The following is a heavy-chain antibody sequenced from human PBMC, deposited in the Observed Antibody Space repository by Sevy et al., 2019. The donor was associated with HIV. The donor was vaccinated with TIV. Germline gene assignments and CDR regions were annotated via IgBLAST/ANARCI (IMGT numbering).Heavy chain of an antibody. D-gene: IGHD7-27*01. J-gene: IGHJ4*02. CDR3: ARSNWVTATNGFSKSYYFDY. V-gene: IGHV4-4*07. Sequence: SETLSLTCTVSGDSFSSYFLAWIREPAGKGLEWVGRINTSGGTNYNPTLKSRVTMSVDTSKSQFSLKVTSLTAADTAIYFCARSNWVTATNGFSKSYYFDYWGQGSLVTVSS. CDR1: GDSFSSYF. CDR2: INTSGGT.